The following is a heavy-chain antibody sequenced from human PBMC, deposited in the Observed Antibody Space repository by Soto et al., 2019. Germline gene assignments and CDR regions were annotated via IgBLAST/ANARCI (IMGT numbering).Heavy chain of an antibody. V-gene: IGHV3-30*01. Sequence: HVQLVESGGGGVQPGRSLRLSCAASGFTFSTSAIHWVRQAPGKGLEWVAVISYDGTNEHYEDSVKGRFTVSRDNSRNTLSLQMNSLRPEDTAMYYCVASVFSFDYWGQGSLVTVSS. D-gene: IGHD2-8*01. J-gene: IGHJ4*02. CDR1: GFTFSTSA. CDR2: ISYDGTNE. CDR3: VASVFSFDY.